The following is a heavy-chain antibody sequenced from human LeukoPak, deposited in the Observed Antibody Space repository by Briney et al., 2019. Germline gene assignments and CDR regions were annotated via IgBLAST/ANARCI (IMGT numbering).Heavy chain of an antibody. CDR2: ISYDGSNK. CDR3: ANSFGELFGDAFDI. J-gene: IGHJ3*02. D-gene: IGHD3-10*01. V-gene: IGHV3-30*18. CDR1: GFTFSSYG. Sequence: PGGSLRLSCAASGFTFSSYGMHWVRQAPGKGLEWVAVISYDGSNKYYADSVKGRFTISRDNSKNTLYLQMNSLRAEDTAVYYCANSFGELFGDAFDIWGQGTMVTVSS.